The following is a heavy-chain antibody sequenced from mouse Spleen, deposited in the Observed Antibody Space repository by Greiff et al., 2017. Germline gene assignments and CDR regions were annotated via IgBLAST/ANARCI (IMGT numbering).Heavy chain of an antibody. Sequence: QVQLQQSGAELVRPGASVTLSCKASGYTFTDYEMHWVKQTPVHGLEWIGAIDPETGGTAYNQKFKGKAILTADKSSSTAYMELRSLTSEDSAVYYCTRVGGNGDYWGQGTTLTVSS. CDR2: IDPETGGT. V-gene: IGHV1-15*01. J-gene: IGHJ2*01. CDR3: TRVGGNGDY. CDR1: GYTFTDYE.